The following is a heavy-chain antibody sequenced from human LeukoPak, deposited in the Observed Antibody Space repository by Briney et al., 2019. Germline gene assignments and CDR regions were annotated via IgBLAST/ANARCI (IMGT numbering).Heavy chain of an antibody. D-gene: IGHD2-15*01. Sequence: PGGSLRLSCAACAFTFSSYGMHWVRQAPGKGLEWVAFIRYDGSNKYYADSVKGRFTISRDNSKNTLYLQMNSLRAEDTAVYYCAKEGTYCSGGSCWDWFDPWGQGTLVTVSS. V-gene: IGHV3-30*02. J-gene: IGHJ5*02. CDR2: IRYDGSNK. CDR3: AKEGTYCSGGSCWDWFDP. CDR1: AFTFSSYG.